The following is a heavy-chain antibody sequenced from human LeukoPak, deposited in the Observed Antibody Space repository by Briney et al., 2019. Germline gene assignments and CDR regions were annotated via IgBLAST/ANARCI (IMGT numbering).Heavy chain of an antibody. V-gene: IGHV3-9*01. CDR1: GFTFDDYA. CDR3: AKSRQQLVRPYNWFDP. CDR2: ISWNSGSI. J-gene: IGHJ5*02. D-gene: IGHD6-13*01. Sequence: PGRSLRLSCAASGFTFDDYAMHWVRQAPGKGLEWVSGISWNSGSIGYADSVKGRFTISRDNAKNSLYLQMNSLRAEDTAVYYCAKSRQQLVRPYNWFDPWGQGTLVTVSS.